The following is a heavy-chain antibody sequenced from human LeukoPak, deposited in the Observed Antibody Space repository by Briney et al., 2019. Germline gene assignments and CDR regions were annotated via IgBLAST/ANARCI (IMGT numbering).Heavy chain of an antibody. CDR1: GYTFTSYG. CDR2: ISAYNGNT. V-gene: IGHV1-18*01. CDR3: AREDIVVVPAAIGREYYYYGMDV. J-gene: IGHJ6*04. D-gene: IGHD2-2*01. Sequence: ASVKVSCKASGYTFTSYGISWVRQAPGQGLEWMGWISAYNGNTNYAQKLQGRVTMTTDTSTSTAYMELRSLRSEDTAVYYCAREDIVVVPAAIGREYYYYGMDVWGKGTTVTVSS.